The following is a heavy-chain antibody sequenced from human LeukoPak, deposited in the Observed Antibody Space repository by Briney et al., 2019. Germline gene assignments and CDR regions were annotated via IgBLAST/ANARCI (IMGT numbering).Heavy chain of an antibody. CDR2: IYSGGST. V-gene: IGHV3-66*01. CDR3: TRVDGDYEDY. CDR1: GFTVSNNY. Sequence: GGSLRLSCAASGFTVSNNYMSWVRQAPGKGLEWVSVIYSGGSTYYADSVKGRFTVSRDNSKNTLYLQMNSLRAEDTAVYYCTRVDGDYEDYWGQGTLVTVSS. D-gene: IGHD4-17*01. J-gene: IGHJ4*02.